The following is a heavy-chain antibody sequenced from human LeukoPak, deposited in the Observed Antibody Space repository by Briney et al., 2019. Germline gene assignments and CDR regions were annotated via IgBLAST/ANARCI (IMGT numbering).Heavy chain of an antibody. J-gene: IGHJ4*02. CDR1: GFTFSRNA. V-gene: IGHV3-23*01. CDR2: VIDSGKDT. D-gene: IGHD4-23*01. Sequence: PGGSLRLSCAASGFTFSRNAMTWVRQAPGMGLEWVSSVIDSGKDTYYADSVKGRFTISRDNSKDTLYLEMNSLRAEDTAVYYCASNPASTVVTTDYWGQGTLVTVSS. CDR3: ASNPASTVVTTDY.